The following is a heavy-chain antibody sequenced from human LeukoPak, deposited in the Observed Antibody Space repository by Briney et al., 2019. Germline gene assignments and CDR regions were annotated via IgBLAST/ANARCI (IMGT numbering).Heavy chain of an antibody. CDR1: GFTFSTYE. V-gene: IGHV3-48*03. J-gene: IGHJ4*02. D-gene: IGHD6-13*01. Sequence: GGSLRLSCAASGFTFSTYEMNWVRQAPGKGLEWVSYISSSGSTIYYTDSVKGQFTISRDNAKNSLYLQMNSLRAEDTAVYYCARDDSGAGGTPVLAYWGQGTLVTVSS. CDR2: ISSSGSTI. CDR3: ARDDSGAGGTPVLAY.